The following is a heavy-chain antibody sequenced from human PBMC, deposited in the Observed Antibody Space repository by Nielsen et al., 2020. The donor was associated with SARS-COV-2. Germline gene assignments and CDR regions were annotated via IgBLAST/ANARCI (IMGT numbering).Heavy chain of an antibody. CDR3: ARVYSSGWY. CDR1: GFTFSSYW. Sequence: GASLKISCAASGFTFSSYWMSWVRQAPGEGLEWVANIKQDGSEKYYVDSVKGRFTISRDNAKNSLYLQMNSLRAEDTAVYYCARVYSSGWYWGQGTLVTVSS. V-gene: IGHV3-7*03. D-gene: IGHD6-19*01. J-gene: IGHJ4*02. CDR2: IKQDGSEK.